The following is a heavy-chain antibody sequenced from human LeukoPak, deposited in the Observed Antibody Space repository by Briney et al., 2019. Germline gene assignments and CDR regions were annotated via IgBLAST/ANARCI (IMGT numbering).Heavy chain of an antibody. CDR2: ITGSGGST. Sequence: GGSLRLSCAASGFTFSSYSMNWVRQAPGKGLEWVSAITGSGGSTYYADSVKGRFTISRDNSKNTVYLQMNSLRVDATAVYYCANSKVADFHYWGQGTRVTVSS. CDR1: GFTFSSYS. V-gene: IGHV3-23*01. J-gene: IGHJ4*02. D-gene: IGHD6-19*01. CDR3: ANSKVADFHY.